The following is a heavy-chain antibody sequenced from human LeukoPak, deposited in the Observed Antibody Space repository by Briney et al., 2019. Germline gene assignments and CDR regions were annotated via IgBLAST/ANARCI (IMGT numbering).Heavy chain of an antibody. Sequence: SETLSLTCTVSGGSISSGGYYWSWIRQHPGKGLEWIGYIYYSGSTYYNPSLKSRVTISVDTSKNQFSLKLSSVTAAGTAVYYCARDRQNWFDPWGQGTLVTVSS. J-gene: IGHJ5*02. CDR1: GGSISSGGYY. V-gene: IGHV4-31*03. CDR3: ARDRQNWFDP. CDR2: IYYSGST.